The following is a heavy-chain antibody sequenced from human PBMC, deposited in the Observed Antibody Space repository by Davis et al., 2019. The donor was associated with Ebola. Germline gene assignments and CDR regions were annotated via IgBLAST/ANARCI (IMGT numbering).Heavy chain of an antibody. V-gene: IGHV1-2*02. CDR2: IYPNSGGT. J-gene: IGHJ4*02. CDR1: GYTFTGYY. D-gene: IGHD3-3*01. Sequence: AASVKVSCKTSGYTFTGYYLHWVRQAPGQGLEWMGWIYPNSGGTNYAQSFQGRVTMTRDSSLSTAYMELNGLRSDDTAVYYCVAVTWSSYDDFDHWGQGTLITVSS. CDR3: VAVTWSSYDDFDH.